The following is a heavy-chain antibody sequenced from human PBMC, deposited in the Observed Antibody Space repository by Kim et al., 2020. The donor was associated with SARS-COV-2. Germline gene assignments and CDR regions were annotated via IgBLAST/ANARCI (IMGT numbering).Heavy chain of an antibody. Sequence: PSRKSRVTRSVDTSKNQFSLKLSSVTAADTAVYYCARGGSRGYPPDRFDYWGQGTLVSVSS. CDR3: ARGGSRGYPPDRFDY. V-gene: IGHV4-34*01. D-gene: IGHD3-22*01. J-gene: IGHJ4*02.